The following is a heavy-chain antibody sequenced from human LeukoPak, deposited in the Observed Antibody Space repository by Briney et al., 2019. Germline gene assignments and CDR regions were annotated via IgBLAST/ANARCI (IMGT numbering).Heavy chain of an antibody. CDR2: ISGSGGVT. CDR3: ARVGSYYDILTGYHYYCGMDV. V-gene: IGHV3-23*01. D-gene: IGHD3-9*01. CDR1: GFMFSSYA. Sequence: GGSLRLSCAASGFMFSSYAMSWVRQAPGKGLEWVSGISGSGGVTNYADSVKGRFTISRDNSKNTLYLQMNSLRAEDTAVYYCARVGSYYDILTGYHYYCGMDVWGLGTTVTVSS. J-gene: IGHJ6*02.